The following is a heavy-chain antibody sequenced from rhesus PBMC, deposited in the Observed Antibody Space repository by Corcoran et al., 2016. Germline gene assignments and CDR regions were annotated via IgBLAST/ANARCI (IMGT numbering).Heavy chain of an antibody. V-gene: IGHV3S16*01. J-gene: IGHJ4*01. CDR2: ISSASSYI. D-gene: IGHD6-31*01. CDR1: GFTFRSYG. Sequence: EVQLVESGGGLVQPGGSLRLSCAASGFTFRSYGMSWVRQAPGKGLEWVSSISSASSYIYYADSVKGRFTISRDNAKNSLSLQMNSLRAEDTAVYYCTSISSGSLDYWGQGVLVTVSS. CDR3: TSISSGSLDY.